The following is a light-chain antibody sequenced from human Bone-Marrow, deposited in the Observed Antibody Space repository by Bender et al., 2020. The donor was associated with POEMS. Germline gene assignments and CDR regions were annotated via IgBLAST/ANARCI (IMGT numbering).Light chain of an antibody. Sequence: QSALTQPASVSGSPGQSITISCTGTSSDVGSYNLVSWYQQHPGKAPKVMIDAVSRRPSGVPDRFSGFKSGNTASLTISGLQAEDEADYYCQSYDNSLGGWVFGGGTKLTVL. CDR3: QSYDNSLGGWV. CDR1: SSDVGSYNL. J-gene: IGLJ3*02. CDR2: AVS. V-gene: IGLV2-14*02.